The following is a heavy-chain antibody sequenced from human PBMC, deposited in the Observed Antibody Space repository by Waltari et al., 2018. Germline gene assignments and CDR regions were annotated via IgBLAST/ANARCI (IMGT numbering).Heavy chain of an antibody. CDR3: ASELSREYSSGYVSFYY. CDR1: GGTFSSYA. V-gene: IGHV1-69*06. CDR2: IIAIFGTA. Sequence: QVQLVQSGAEVKKPGSSVKVSCKASGGTFSSYAISWVRQAPGQGLEWMGGIIAIFGTANYPQKFQGRVTITADKSTSTAYMELGSLRSEDTAVYYCASELSREYSSGYVSFYYWGQGTLVTGSS. J-gene: IGHJ4*02. D-gene: IGHD6-19*01.